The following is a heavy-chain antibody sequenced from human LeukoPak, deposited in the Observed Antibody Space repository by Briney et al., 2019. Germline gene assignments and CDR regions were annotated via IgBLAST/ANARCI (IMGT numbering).Heavy chain of an antibody. Sequence: PGGSLRLSCAASGFTFSSYSMNWVRQAPGKGLEWVSLISSSTLTIYYADSVKGRFTISRDNAKNSLYLQMNSLRAEDTAVYYCARAEGGGYNSYYFDYWGQGTLVTVSS. CDR1: GFTFSSYS. CDR3: ARAEGGGYNSYYFDY. CDR2: ISSSTLTI. J-gene: IGHJ4*02. V-gene: IGHV3-48*01. D-gene: IGHD5-24*01.